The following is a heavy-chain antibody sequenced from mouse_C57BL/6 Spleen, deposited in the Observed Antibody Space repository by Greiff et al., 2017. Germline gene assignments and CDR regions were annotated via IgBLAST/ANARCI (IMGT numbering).Heavy chain of an antibody. Sequence: VQLQQSGAELVRPGASVTLSCKASGYTFTDYEMHWVKQTPVHGLEWIGAIDPETGGTAYNQKFKGKAILTADKSSSTAYMEIRSLTSEDSAVYYSTRGRPHDYWGQGTTLTVSS. CDR3: TRGRPHDY. V-gene: IGHV1-15*01. J-gene: IGHJ2*01. CDR1: GYTFTDYE. CDR2: IDPETGGT.